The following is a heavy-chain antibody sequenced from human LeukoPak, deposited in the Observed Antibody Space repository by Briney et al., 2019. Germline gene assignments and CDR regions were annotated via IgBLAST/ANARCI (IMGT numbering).Heavy chain of an antibody. Sequence: GGSLRLSCAASGFTFNCYSRHWLRQAPGKGLEWVSGISTTSNTIYYADSVKGRFTISRDNAKNSLYLQMSGPGDEDTAVYFCARARCSSSWYLDYWGQGTLVTVSS. CDR3: ARARCSSSWYLDY. CDR2: ISTTSNTI. V-gene: IGHV3-48*02. J-gene: IGHJ4*02. CDR1: GFTFNCYS. D-gene: IGHD6-13*01.